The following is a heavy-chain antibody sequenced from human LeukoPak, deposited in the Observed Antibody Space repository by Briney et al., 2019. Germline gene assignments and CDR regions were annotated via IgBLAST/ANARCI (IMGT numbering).Heavy chain of an antibody. D-gene: IGHD3-22*01. CDR1: GFTFSSYA. Sequence: PGGSLRLSCAASGFTFSSYAMSRVRQAPGKGLEWVSAISGSGGSTYYADSVKGRFTISRDNSKNTLYLQMSSLRAEDTAVYYCAKEEYYYDSSGYYGYYFDYWGQGTLVTVSS. CDR3: AKEEYYYDSSGYYGYYFDY. V-gene: IGHV3-23*01. CDR2: ISGSGGST. J-gene: IGHJ4*02.